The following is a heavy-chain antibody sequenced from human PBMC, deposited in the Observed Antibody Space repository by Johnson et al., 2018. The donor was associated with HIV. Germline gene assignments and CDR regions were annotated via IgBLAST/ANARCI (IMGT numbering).Heavy chain of an antibody. CDR2: INWNGGST. D-gene: IGHD1-26*01. Sequence: VQLVESGGGLVQPGRSLRLSCAASGFTFDDYAMHWVRQAPGKGLEWVSGINWNGGSTGYADSVKGRFTISRDNAKNSLYLQMNSLRAEDTALYYCARVRAEGWERGAFDIWGQGTLVTVSS. V-gene: IGHV3-20*04. J-gene: IGHJ3*02. CDR1: GFTFDDYA. CDR3: ARVRAEGWERGAFDI.